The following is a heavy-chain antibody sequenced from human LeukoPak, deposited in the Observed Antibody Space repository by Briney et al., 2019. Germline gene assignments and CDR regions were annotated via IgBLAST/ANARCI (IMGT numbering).Heavy chain of an antibody. Sequence: SETLSLTCIVSGGSISSGGFYWAWIRQPPGKGLEWIGTIYYSGSTYYNPSLKSRVTISPQTSKNEFSLRLSSLTAADTAVYFCARDAVAGTDWGQGTLVTVSS. D-gene: IGHD6-19*01. V-gene: IGHV4-39*07. CDR1: GGSISSGGFY. J-gene: IGHJ4*02. CDR3: ARDAVAGTD. CDR2: IYYSGST.